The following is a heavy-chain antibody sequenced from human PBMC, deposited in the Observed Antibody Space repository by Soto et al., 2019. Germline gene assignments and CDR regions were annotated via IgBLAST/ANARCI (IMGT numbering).Heavy chain of an antibody. Sequence: QVQLQQSGPGLVKPSGTLSLTCFVSGDSINNTYWWSWVRQAPEKGLEWIGEIYHTGGRRYMSSLRGRITLSVDTSKNQFSLKLTSVTAADTAVYYCARAVYCTTANCWDDFHYYNIDVWGQGTAVTVSS. CDR2: IYHTGGR. D-gene: IGHD2-2*01. V-gene: IGHV4-4*02. CDR1: GDSINNTYW. J-gene: IGHJ6*02. CDR3: ARAVYCTTANCWDDFHYYNIDV.